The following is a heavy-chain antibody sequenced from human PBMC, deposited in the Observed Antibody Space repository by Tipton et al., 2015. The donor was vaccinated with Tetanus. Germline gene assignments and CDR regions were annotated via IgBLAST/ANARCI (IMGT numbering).Heavy chain of an antibody. V-gene: IGHV4-31*03. CDR3: ARDQARGARGWNYFDH. D-gene: IGHD1-26*01. Sequence: TLSLTCTVSGGSISSGGYYWSWIRQHPGKGLEWIGDIYYSGSTYYNPSLKSRVTISVDTSKNQFSLKLNSVTVADTAVYYCARDQARGARGWNYFDHWGQGTLVTVSS. CDR2: IYYSGST. CDR1: GGSISSGGYY. J-gene: IGHJ4*02.